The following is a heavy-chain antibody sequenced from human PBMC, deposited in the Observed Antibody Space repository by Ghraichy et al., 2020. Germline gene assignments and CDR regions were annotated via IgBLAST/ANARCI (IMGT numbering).Heavy chain of an antibody. CDR3: AKNQLLKFDAFNL. CDR1: GVTRSSYW. D-gene: IGHD2-21*02. V-gene: IGHV3-7*03. J-gene: IGHJ3*01. CDR2: IKQDGDET. Sequence: LPFAASGVTRSSYWMSWVREAPGKGLEWVANIKQDGDETYYVDSVRDRFTISRDHARNSLYLQMNSLRVGDTAVYYCAKNQLLKFDAFNLWGRGTLVTVSS.